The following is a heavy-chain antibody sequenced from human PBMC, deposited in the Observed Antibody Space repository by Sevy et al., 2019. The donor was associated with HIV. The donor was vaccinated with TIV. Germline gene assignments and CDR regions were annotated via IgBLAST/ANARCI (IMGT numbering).Heavy chain of an antibody. J-gene: IGHJ4*02. V-gene: IGHV3-23*01. CDR1: GFTFSKYS. CDR3: AREGCTKPHDY. CDR2: LSFGCGEI. D-gene: IGHD2-8*01. Sequence: GGSLRLSCAASGFTFSKYSMSWVRQPPGKGLEWVSTLSFGCGEINYADSVKGRFTLSRDNSKSAGYLQKNNLRPEDTAVYYCAREGCTKPHDYWGQGTLVTVSS.